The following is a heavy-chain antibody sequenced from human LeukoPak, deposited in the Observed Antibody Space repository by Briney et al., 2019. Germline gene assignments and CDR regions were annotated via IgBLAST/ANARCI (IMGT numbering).Heavy chain of an antibody. V-gene: IGHV4-39*02. D-gene: IGHD1-26*01. J-gene: IGHJ3*02. Sequence: SETLSLTCTVSGGSISSSSYYWGWIRQPPGKGLEWIGSIYYSGSTYYNPSLKSRVTISVDTSENQFSLKLSSVTAADTAVYYCARDAGSGSYPSDAFDIWGQGQWSPSLQ. CDR2: IYYSGST. CDR1: GGSISSSSYY. CDR3: ARDAGSGSYPSDAFDI.